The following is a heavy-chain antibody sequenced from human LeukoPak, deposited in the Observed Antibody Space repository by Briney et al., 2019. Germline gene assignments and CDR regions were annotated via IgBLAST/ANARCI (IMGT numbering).Heavy chain of an antibody. CDR3: ARVRAYDILTGYYTAYFDY. Sequence: SETLSLTCAVYGGSFSGYYWSWIRQPPGKGLEWIGEINHSGSTNYNPSLKSRVTISVDTSKNQFSLKLSSVTAADTAVYYCARVRAYDILTGYYTAYFDYWGQGTLVTVSS. V-gene: IGHV4-34*01. D-gene: IGHD3-9*01. CDR1: GGSFSGYY. J-gene: IGHJ4*02. CDR2: INHSGST.